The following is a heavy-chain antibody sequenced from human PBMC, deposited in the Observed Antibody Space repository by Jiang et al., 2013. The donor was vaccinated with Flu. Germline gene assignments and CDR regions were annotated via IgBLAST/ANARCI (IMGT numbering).Heavy chain of an antibody. CDR3: ARRPYYYDGSGYPYWYFDL. CDR2: IYPGDSDT. CDR1: GYSFTSYW. Sequence: GAEVKKPGESLKISCKGSGYSFTSYWIGWVRQMPGKGLEWMGIIYPGDSDTRYSPSFQGQVTISADKSISTAYLQWSSLKASDTAMYYCARRPYYYDGSGYPYWYFDLWGRGTLVTVSS. J-gene: IGHJ2*01. D-gene: IGHD3-22*01. V-gene: IGHV5-51*01.